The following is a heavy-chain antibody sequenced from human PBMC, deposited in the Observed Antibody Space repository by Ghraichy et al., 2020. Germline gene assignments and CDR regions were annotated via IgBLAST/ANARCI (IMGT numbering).Heavy chain of an antibody. CDR3: ARNPRDYGGNWFDP. V-gene: IGHV4-28*01. CDR1: GYSISSSNW. Sequence: ETLSLTCAVSGYSISSSNWWGWIRQPPGKGLEWIGYIYYSGSTYYNPSLKSRVTMSVDTSKNQFSLKLSSVTAVDTAVYYCARNPRDYGGNWFDPWGQGTLVIVSS. CDR2: IYYSGST. D-gene: IGHD4-23*01. J-gene: IGHJ5*02.